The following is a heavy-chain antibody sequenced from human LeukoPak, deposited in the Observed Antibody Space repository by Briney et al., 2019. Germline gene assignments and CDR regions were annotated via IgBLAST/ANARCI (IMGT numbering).Heavy chain of an antibody. CDR1: GFTLSNYW. V-gene: IGHV3-7*03. Sequence: PGGSLRLSCAASGFTLSNYWMSWVRQAPGKGLEWVANIKQDRSEKYYVDSVKGRFTTSRDNAYNSLHLQMSSLRADDTAVYYCARQGSTWWDPFDFWGQGTLVTVSS. CDR3: ARQGSTWWDPFDF. CDR2: IKQDRSEK. D-gene: IGHD1-26*01. J-gene: IGHJ4*02.